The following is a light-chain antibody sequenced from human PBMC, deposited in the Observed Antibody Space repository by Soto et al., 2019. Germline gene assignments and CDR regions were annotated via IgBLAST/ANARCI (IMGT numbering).Light chain of an antibody. CDR1: QSIESW. J-gene: IGKJ4*01. V-gene: IGKV1-5*03. CDR2: TAS. Sequence: DIQMTQSPSTLSASVGDRVTITCRASQSIESWLAWYQQKPGKAPKLLLHTASSLQSGVPSRFTGSASGTEFTLTISSLQPDDFATYYCQQYNAWPRTFGGGTKVEIK. CDR3: QQYNAWPRT.